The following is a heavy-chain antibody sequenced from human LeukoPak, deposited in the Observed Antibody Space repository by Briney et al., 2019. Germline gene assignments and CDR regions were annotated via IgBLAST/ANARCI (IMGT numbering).Heavy chain of an antibody. CDR2: ISGSGGST. CDR1: GFTFSSYA. Sequence: GGSLRLSCAASGFTFSSYAMSWVRQAPGKGLEWVSAISGSGGSTYYADSVKGRFTISRDNSKNTLYLQMNSLRAEDTAVYYCAKDPIVVVPAAYDAFDIWGQGTMVTVSS. D-gene: IGHD2-2*01. V-gene: IGHV3-23*01. CDR3: AKDPIVVVPAAYDAFDI. J-gene: IGHJ3*02.